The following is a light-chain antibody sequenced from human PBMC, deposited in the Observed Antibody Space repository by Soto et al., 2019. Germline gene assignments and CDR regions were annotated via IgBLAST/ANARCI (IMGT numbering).Light chain of an antibody. V-gene: IGLV1-40*01. Sequence: QSVLTQPPSVSGAPGQRVTISCTGSSSNIGAGYDVHWYQQLPGTAPNLLIYGNSNRPSGVPDRFSGSKSGTSASLAITGLQAEDEADYYCQSYDSSLSGVVFGGGTKVTVL. CDR2: GNS. CDR1: SSNIGAGYD. J-gene: IGLJ2*01. CDR3: QSYDSSLSGVV.